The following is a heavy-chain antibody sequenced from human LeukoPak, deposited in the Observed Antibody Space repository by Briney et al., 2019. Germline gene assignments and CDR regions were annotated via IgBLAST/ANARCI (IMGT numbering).Heavy chain of an antibody. CDR3: AKDYLLSAWEPRGMGV. D-gene: IGHD1-26*01. J-gene: IGHJ6*02. CDR2: ISYDGSNK. V-gene: IGHV3-30*18. Sequence: GGSLRLSCAASGFTFSSYGMHWVRQAPGKGLEWVAVISYDGSNKYYADSVKGRFTISRDNSKNTLYLQMNSLRAEDTAVYYCAKDYLLSAWEPRGMGVWGQGTTVTVSS. CDR1: GFTFSSYG.